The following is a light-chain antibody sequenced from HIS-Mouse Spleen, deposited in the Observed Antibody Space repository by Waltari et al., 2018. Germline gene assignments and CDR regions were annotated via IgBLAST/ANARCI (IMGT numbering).Light chain of an antibody. J-gene: IGLJ2*01. V-gene: IGLV2-8*01. CDR1: RSDVGGYHY. CDR2: EVS. Sequence: QSALTQPPSASGSPGQSVTISCTGTRSDVGGYHYVSRYQQHPGKAPNLMIYEVSKRPSGVPDRFSGSKSGNTASLTVSGLQAEDEADYYCSSYAGSNNLVFGGGTKLTVL. CDR3: SSYAGSNNLV.